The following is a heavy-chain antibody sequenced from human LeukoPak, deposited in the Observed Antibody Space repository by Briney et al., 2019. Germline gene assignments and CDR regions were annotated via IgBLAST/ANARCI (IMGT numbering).Heavy chain of an antibody. CDR3: ARGTTVTTRGGFDY. CDR1: GGSISSGDYS. Sequence: SETLSLTCAVSGGSISSGDYSWNWIRQPPGKGLEWIGYIYHSGITYYKPSLKSRVPISIDRSKNQFSLRLSSVTAADTAVYSCARGTTVTTRGGFDYWGQGTLVTVSS. CDR2: IYHSGIT. D-gene: IGHD4-17*01. V-gene: IGHV4-30-2*01. J-gene: IGHJ4*02.